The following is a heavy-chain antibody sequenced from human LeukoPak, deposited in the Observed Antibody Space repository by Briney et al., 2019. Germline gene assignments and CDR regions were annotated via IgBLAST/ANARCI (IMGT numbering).Heavy chain of an antibody. D-gene: IGHD3-10*01. CDR3: AKENGFGTTLVPFDY. V-gene: IGHV3-30*02. J-gene: IGHJ4*02. CDR1: GFTFSSYG. CDR2: IRYDGSNK. Sequence: GGSLRLSCAASGFTFSSYGMHWVRQAPGKGLEWVAFIRYDGSNKYYADSVKGRFTISRDNSKNTLYLQMNSLRAEDTAVYYCAKENGFGTTLVPFDYWGQGTLVTVSS.